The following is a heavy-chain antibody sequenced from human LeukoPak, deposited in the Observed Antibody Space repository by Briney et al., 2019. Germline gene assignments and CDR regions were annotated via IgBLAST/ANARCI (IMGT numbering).Heavy chain of an antibody. Sequence: SETLSLTCTVSGGSTSSYYWSWIRQPPGKGLEWIAYISDIGSINYNPSLKSRVTISLETSKNQFSLKLSSVTAADTAVYYCAGHHPRNTVDFWGQGTLVTVSS. V-gene: IGHV4-59*08. J-gene: IGHJ4*02. CDR1: GGSTSSYY. CDR2: ISDIGSI. CDR3: AGHHPRNTVDF. D-gene: IGHD2/OR15-2a*01.